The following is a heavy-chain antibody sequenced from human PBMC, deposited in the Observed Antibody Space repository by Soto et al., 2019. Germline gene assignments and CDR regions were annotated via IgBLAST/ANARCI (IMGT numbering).Heavy chain of an antibody. CDR3: ARVGSSLGFDI. Sequence: ASVKVSCKASGGTFSSYTISWVRQAPGQGLEWMGRIIPILGIANYAQKFQGRVTITADKSTSTAYMELSSLRSEDTAVYYCARVGSSLGFDIWGQGTMVTVSS. CDR1: GGTFSSYT. V-gene: IGHV1-69*02. CDR2: IIPILGIA. J-gene: IGHJ3*02. D-gene: IGHD2-2*01.